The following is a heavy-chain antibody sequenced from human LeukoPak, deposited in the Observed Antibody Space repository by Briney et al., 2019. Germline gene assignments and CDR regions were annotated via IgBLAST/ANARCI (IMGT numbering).Heavy chain of an antibody. CDR3: ARDRRSLYYYDSSGSQNY. Sequence: GGSLRLSCAASGSTFSDYYMSWIRQAPGKGLEWVSYISSSGSTIYYADSVKGRFTISRDNAKNSLYLQMNSLRAEDTAVYYCARDRRSLYYYDSSGSQNYWGQGTLVTVSS. J-gene: IGHJ4*02. CDR2: ISSSGSTI. D-gene: IGHD3-22*01. V-gene: IGHV3-11*01. CDR1: GSTFSDYY.